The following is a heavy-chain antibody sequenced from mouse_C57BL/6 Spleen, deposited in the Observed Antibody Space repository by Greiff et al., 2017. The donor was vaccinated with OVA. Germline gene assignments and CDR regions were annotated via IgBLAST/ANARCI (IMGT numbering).Heavy chain of an antibody. V-gene: IGHV7-3*01. CDR2: IRNKANGYTT. CDR3: ARSNYYGSSYAYFDV. D-gene: IGHD1-1*01. Sequence: EVKLVESGGGLVQPGGSLSLSCAASGFTFTDYYMSWVRQPPGKALEWLGFIRNKANGYTTEYSASVKGRFTISRDNSQSILYLQMNALRAEDSATYYCARSNYYGSSYAYFDVWGTGTTVTVSS. J-gene: IGHJ1*03. CDR1: GFTFTDYY.